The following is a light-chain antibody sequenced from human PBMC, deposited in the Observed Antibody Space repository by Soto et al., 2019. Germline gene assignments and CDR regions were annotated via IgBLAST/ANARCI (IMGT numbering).Light chain of an antibody. CDR1: QSVLYSSNNKNY. CDR3: QQYYSTPPT. Sequence: DTVMTQSPDSLDVSLGERATINCKSSQSVLYSSNNKNYLAWYQQKPGQPPKLLIYWASTRESGVPDRFSGSGSGTDFTLTISSLQAEDVAVYYCQQYYSTPPTFGGGTKVEIK. CDR2: WAS. V-gene: IGKV4-1*01. J-gene: IGKJ4*01.